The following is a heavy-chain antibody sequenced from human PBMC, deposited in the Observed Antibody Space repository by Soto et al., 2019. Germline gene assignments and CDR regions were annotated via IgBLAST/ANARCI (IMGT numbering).Heavy chain of an antibody. D-gene: IGHD5-18*01. CDR2: IYFSGST. CDR1: GGSISSGGYY. V-gene: IGHV4-31*03. Sequence: QVQLQESGPGLVKPSQTLSLTCTVSGGSISSGGYYWSWIRQHPGKGLEWIGYIYFSGSTYYNPSPKRRVTISVDTSKYQFSLNLSSVTAAATAVYYCARSPHIQLWPYPSDYWGQGTLVTVSS. J-gene: IGHJ4*02. CDR3: ARSPHIQLWPYPSDY.